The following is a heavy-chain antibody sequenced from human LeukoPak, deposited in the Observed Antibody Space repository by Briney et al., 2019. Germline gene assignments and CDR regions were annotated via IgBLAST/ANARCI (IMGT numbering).Heavy chain of an antibody. Sequence: GGSLRLSCAASGFTFSSYWMTWVRQAPGKGLEWVANIKEDGIEKHYVDSVRGRFTISRDNAENSLYLQMNSLRAEDTAVYYCARVESSAFDYWGQGTLVTVSS. V-gene: IGHV3-7*01. CDR1: GFTFSSYW. CDR2: IKEDGIEK. J-gene: IGHJ4*02. D-gene: IGHD6-6*01. CDR3: ARVESSAFDY.